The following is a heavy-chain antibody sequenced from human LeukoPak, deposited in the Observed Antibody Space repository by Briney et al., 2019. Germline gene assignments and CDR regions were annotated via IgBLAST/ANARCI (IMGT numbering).Heavy chain of an antibody. Sequence: GGSLRLSCAASGFTFDDYAMHWVRQAPGKGLEWVSGISWNSGIIGYADSVKGRFTISRDNSKNTLYLQMNSLRAEDTAVYYCAKDQGIAARRLLIDYWGQGTLVTVSS. V-gene: IGHV3-9*01. CDR3: AKDQGIAARRLLIDY. CDR2: ISWNSGII. D-gene: IGHD6-6*01. J-gene: IGHJ4*02. CDR1: GFTFDDYA.